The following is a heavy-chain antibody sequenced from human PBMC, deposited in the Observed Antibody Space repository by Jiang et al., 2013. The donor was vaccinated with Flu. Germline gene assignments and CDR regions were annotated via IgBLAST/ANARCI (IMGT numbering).Heavy chain of an antibody. CDR2: NPNSGNT. V-gene: IGHV1-8*01. D-gene: IGHD3-10*01. J-gene: IGHJ5*02. Sequence: NPNSGNTGYAQKFQGRITMTRDTSISTAYMELSSLRSEDTAMYYCVRMELRGLIGPWGQGTLVTVSS. CDR3: VRMELRGLIGP.